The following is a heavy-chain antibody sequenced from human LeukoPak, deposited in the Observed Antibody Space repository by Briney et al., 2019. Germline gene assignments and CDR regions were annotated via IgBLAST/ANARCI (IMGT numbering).Heavy chain of an antibody. CDR3: ARDRYYYDSSGYYYLTY. V-gene: IGHV1-18*01. CDR1: GYTFTSYG. J-gene: IGHJ4*02. CDR2: ISAYNGNT. D-gene: IGHD3-22*01. Sequence: ASVKVSCKASGYTFTSYGISWVRQAPGQGLEWMGWISAYNGNTNYAQKLQGRVTMTTDTSTSTAYMELRSLRSDDTAVYYCARDRYYYDSSGYYYLTYWGQGTLVTVSS.